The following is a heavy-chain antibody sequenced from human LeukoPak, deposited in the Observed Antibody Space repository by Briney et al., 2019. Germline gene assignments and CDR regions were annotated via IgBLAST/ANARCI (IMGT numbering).Heavy chain of an antibody. D-gene: IGHD1-1*01. Sequence: GGSLRLSCAASGFTFSSYEMNWVRQAPGKGLEWVSYISSSGSTIYYADSVKGRFTISRDNAKNSLYLRMNSLRAEDTAVYYCARGTSGMPIEDWGQGTLVTVSS. CDR1: GFTFSSYE. V-gene: IGHV3-48*03. CDR2: ISSSGSTI. CDR3: ARGTSGMPIED. J-gene: IGHJ4*02.